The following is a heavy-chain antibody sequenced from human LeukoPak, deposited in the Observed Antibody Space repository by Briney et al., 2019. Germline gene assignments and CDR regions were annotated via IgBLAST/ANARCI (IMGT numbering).Heavy chain of an antibody. CDR2: IKSKTDGGTT. CDR1: GFTFNDAW. CDR3: TTTLAVAGTSMGY. V-gene: IGHV3-15*01. J-gene: IGHJ4*02. Sequence: GGSLRLSCAASGFTFNDAWMTWVRQAPGKGLEWVGRIKSKTDGGTTDYAAPVKGRFTVSRDDSKTTLYLQMNSLKTEDTAVYYCTTTLAVAGTSMGYWGQGTLVTVSS. D-gene: IGHD6-19*01.